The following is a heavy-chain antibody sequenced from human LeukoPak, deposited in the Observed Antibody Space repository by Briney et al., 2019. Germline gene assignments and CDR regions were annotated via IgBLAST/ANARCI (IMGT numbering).Heavy chain of an antibody. D-gene: IGHD6-13*01. CDR1: GFTFSSYA. Sequence: GGSLRLSCAASGFTFSSYAMSWVRQAPGKGLEWVANIKDDGSEKYYVDSVKGRFTISRDDAKNSLYLQMNSLRAEDTAVYYCARARDSSWDYWGQGTLVTVSS. CDR3: ARARDSSWDY. V-gene: IGHV3-7*03. CDR2: IKDDGSEK. J-gene: IGHJ4*02.